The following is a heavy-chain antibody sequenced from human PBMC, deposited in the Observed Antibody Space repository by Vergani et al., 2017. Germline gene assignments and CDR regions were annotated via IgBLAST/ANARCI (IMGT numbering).Heavy chain of an antibody. J-gene: IGHJ4*02. Sequence: LVQSGPEVKEPGASVKVSCLVSGYTFTDFFLAWVRHIPGERPEWMGWINPTGSRRYAEQFEGRVTITTDPSIKTAFLEMTGLRSDDTAVYYCAGPQGTSAYYYGGFDDWGQGTLVTVSS. CDR1: GYTFTDFF. D-gene: IGHD3-22*01. V-gene: IGHV1-2*02. CDR2: INPTGSR. CDR3: AGPQGTSAYYYGGFDD.